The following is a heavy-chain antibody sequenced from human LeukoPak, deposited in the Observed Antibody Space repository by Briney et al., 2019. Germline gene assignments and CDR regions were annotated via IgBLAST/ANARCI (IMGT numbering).Heavy chain of an antibody. CDR3: ARDDIAVATCFDY. V-gene: IGHV3-21*01. Sequence: GGSLRLSCAASGFSFSDYSMNWVRQAPGKGLEWVSSISSGSSYIYYADSVKGRFTISRDNAKNSLCLQMNSLRAEDTAVYYCARDDIAVATCFDYWGQGTLVTVSS. CDR1: GFSFSDYS. D-gene: IGHD6-19*01. J-gene: IGHJ4*02. CDR2: ISSGSSYI.